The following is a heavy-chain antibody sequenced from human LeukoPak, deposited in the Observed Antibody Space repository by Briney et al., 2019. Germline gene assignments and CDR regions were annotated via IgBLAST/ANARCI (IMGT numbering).Heavy chain of an antibody. D-gene: IGHD4-11*01. CDR1: GYTFTGYY. Sequence: ASVKVSCKASGYTFTGYYMHWVRQAPGQGLEWMGWINPNSGGTNYAQKFQGRVTMTRDTSISTAYVELSRLRSDDTAVYYCARDKTQSPLDYYYMDVWGKGTTVTVSS. CDR2: INPNSGGT. CDR3: ARDKTQSPLDYYYMDV. V-gene: IGHV1-2*02. J-gene: IGHJ6*03.